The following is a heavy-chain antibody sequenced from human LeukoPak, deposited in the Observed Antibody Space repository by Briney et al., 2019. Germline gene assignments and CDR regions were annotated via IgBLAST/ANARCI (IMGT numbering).Heavy chain of an antibody. D-gene: IGHD3-16*02. CDR1: GFTFSSYA. CDR3: AKDVRAATGGYTGAFDM. J-gene: IGHJ3*02. Sequence: GGSLRLSCAASGFTFSSYAMSWVRQAPGKGLEWVSAISGSGGGTYYADSMKGRFTISRDNSKNTLYLQINSLSAEDTAIYYCAKDVRAATGGYTGAFDMWGQGTMVTVSS. V-gene: IGHV3-23*01. CDR2: ISGSGGGT.